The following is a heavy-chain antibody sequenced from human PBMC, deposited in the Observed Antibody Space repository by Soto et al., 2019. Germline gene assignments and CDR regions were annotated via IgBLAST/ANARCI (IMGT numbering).Heavy chain of an antibody. D-gene: IGHD3-22*01. CDR1: GFAFSSYS. J-gene: IGHJ3*02. Sequence: LRLSCAASGFAFSSYSINWARQAPWKGLEWVSYISSSSSTIYYADSVKGRFTISRDNAKNSLYLQMNSLRDEDTAVYYCARGLTMIVVVPGAFDIWGQGTMVTVSS. CDR3: ARGLTMIVVVPGAFDI. V-gene: IGHV3-48*02. CDR2: ISSSSSTI.